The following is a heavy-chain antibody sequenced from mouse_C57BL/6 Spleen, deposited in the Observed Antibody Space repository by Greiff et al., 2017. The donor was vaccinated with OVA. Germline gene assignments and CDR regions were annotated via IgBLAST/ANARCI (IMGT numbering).Heavy chain of an antibody. J-gene: IGHJ2*01. CDR3: ARGIFTTVVASP. D-gene: IGHD1-1*01. Sequence: QVQLQQPGAELVKPGASVKLSCKASGYTFTSYWMHWVKQRPGRGPEWIGRIDPNSGGTKYNEKFKSKATLTVDKPSSTAYMQLSSLTSEDSAVYYCARGIFTTVVASPWGQGTTLTVSS. V-gene: IGHV1-72*01. CDR1: GYTFTSYW. CDR2: IDPNSGGT.